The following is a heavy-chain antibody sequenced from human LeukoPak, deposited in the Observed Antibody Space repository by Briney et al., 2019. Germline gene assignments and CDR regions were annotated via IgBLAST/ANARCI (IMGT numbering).Heavy chain of an antibody. D-gene: IGHD2-2*01. CDR1: GFTFSSYA. CDR3: ARDCSSTSCYSGLDY. V-gene: IGHV3-30*04. CDR2: ISYDGSNK. J-gene: IGHJ4*02. Sequence: GGSLRLSCAASGFTFSSYAMHWVRQAPGKGLEWVAVISYDGSNKYYADSVKGRFTISRDNSKNTLYPQMNSLRAEDTAVYYCARDCSSTSCYSGLDYWGQGTLVTVSS.